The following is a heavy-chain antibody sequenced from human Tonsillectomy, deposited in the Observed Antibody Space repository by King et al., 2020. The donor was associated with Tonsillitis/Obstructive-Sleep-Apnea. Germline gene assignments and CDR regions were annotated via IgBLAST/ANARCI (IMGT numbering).Heavy chain of an antibody. J-gene: IGHJ3*02. CDR2: IDSNGSSK. CDR3: AREGYSRSTTDAFDI. Sequence: VQLVESGGGLVQPGGSLRLSCAASGFTFTRYWMHWVRQAPGKGPVWVSRIDSNGSSKVYADSVEGRFTISRDNAKNKLFLQINSLRAEDTAVYYCAREGYSRSTTDAFDIWGQGAMVTVSS. V-gene: IGHV3-74*01. CDR1: GFTFTRYW. D-gene: IGHD1-26*01.